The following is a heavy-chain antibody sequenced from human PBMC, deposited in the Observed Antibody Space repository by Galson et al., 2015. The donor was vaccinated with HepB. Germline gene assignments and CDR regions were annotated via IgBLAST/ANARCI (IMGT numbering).Heavy chain of an antibody. CDR2: IYYSGST. Sequence: TLSLTCTVSGGSISSGGYYWSWIRQHPGKGLEWIGYIYYSGSTYYNPSLKSRVTISVDTSKNQFSLKLSSVTAADTAVYYCARNGLTLGRGMDVWGQGTTVTVSS. CDR1: GGSISSGGYY. J-gene: IGHJ6*02. V-gene: IGHV4-31*03. CDR3: ARNGLTLGRGMDV. D-gene: IGHD1-20*01.